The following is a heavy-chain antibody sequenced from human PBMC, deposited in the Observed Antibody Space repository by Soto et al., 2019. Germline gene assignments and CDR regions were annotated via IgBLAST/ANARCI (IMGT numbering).Heavy chain of an antibody. CDR1: GGSISSGGYS. CDR3: ARGTYYYGSGTSGWFDP. D-gene: IGHD3-10*01. Sequence: SQSLTCAVSGGSISSGGYSWSWIRQPPGKCLEWIGYIYHSGSTYYNPSLKSRVTISVDRSKNQFSLKLSSVTAADTAVYYCARGTYYYGSGTSGWFDPWGQGTLVTVSS. V-gene: IGHV4-30-2*01. J-gene: IGHJ5*02. CDR2: IYHSGST.